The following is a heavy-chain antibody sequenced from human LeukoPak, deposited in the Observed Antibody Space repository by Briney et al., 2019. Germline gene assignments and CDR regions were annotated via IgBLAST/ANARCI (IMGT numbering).Heavy chain of an antibody. Sequence: GGSLRLSCAASGFTFSSYAMSWVRQAPGKGLEWVSAISGNGGGAYYADSVKGRFTISRDNSKNTLYLQMNSLRAEDTAVYYCAKDYSSSWYYFDNWGQGTLVTVSS. D-gene: IGHD6-13*01. J-gene: IGHJ4*02. CDR2: ISGNGGGA. V-gene: IGHV3-23*01. CDR1: GFTFSSYA. CDR3: AKDYSSSWYYFDN.